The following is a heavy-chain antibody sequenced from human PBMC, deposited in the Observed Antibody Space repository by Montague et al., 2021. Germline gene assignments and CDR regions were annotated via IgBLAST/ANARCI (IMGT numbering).Heavy chain of an antibody. CDR3: TRRSYYCSGNYYGHFDX. D-gene: IGHD3-10*01. CDR2: IYWDDDK. Sequence: PALVKPTQTLTLTCTFSGFSLSTSGVAVGWVRQPPGKALEWLALIYWDDDKSYSPSLKSRLTITKDTSTDQVVLTVTNMDPVDTATYYCTRRSYYCSGNYYGHFDXWGQGTLVTVSS. V-gene: IGHV2-5*02. CDR1: GFSLSTSGVA. J-gene: IGHJ4*02.